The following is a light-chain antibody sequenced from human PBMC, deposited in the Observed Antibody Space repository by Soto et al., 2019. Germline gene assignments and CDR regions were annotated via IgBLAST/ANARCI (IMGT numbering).Light chain of an antibody. J-gene: IGLJ2*01. V-gene: IGLV2-8*01. CDR3: SSYAGSNNFVV. CDR2: EVS. Sequence: QPALTQPPSASGSPGQSVTISCTGTSSDVGGYNYVSWYQQHSGKAPNLMIYEVSKRPSGVPDRFSGSKSGNTASLTVSGLQAEDEADYYCSSYAGSNNFVVFGGGTQLTVL. CDR1: SSDVGGYNY.